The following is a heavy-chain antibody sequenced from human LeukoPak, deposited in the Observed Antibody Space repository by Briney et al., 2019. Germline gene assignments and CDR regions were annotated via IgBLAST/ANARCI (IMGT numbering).Heavy chain of an antibody. V-gene: IGHV1-69*04. D-gene: IGHD1-26*01. CDR1: GGTFSSYA. J-gene: IGHJ4*02. CDR2: IIPILGIA. CDR3: AREVGATSLRY. Sequence: SVKVSCKASGGTFSSYAISWVRQAPGQGLEWIGRIIPILGIANYAQKFQGGVTITADKSTSTAYMELSSLRSEDTAVYYCAREVGATSLRYWGQGTLVTVSS.